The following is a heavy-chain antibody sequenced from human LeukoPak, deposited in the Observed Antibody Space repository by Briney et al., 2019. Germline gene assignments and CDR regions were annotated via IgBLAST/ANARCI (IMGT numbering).Heavy chain of an antibody. CDR2: IDPSDSYT. J-gene: IGHJ4*02. CDR3: ASSASGYFDY. CDR1: GSSFPSYW. Sequence: GRPLRISGRGFGSSFPSYWISWLRQFPGKAWEWMGRIDPSDSYTNYSPSFQGHVTISADKSISTAYLQWSSLKASDTAMYYCASSASGYFDYWGQGTLVTVSS. V-gene: IGHV5-10-1*01. D-gene: IGHD2-15*01.